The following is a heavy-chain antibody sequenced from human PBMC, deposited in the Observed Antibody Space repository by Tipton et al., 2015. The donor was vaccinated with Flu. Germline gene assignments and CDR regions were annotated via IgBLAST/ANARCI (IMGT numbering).Heavy chain of an antibody. CDR2: VHPTGNG. J-gene: IGHJ4*02. Sequence: TLSLTCSVSGDSIDSRYFWGWIRQPPGKGLEWIGNVHPTGNGYYNVSLRSRVTIAVDRPKNQFSLSLTSVTAADTAVYYCARTTYYYGSGSSDYWGQGTLVTVSS. CDR1: GDSIDSRYF. CDR3: ARTTYYYGSGSSDY. V-gene: IGHV4-38-2*01. D-gene: IGHD3-10*01.